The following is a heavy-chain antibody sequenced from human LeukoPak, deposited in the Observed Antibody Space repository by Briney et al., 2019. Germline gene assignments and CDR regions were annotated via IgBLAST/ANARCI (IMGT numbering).Heavy chain of an antibody. Sequence: ASVKVSCKASGYSFSTHWMHWVRQAPGQGLEWMGIINPSGGFTSYAQKLQGRVTVTRDMSTSTVYMELSNLRSEDTAVYYCAREYDIAAPYGPFFDYWGQGTLVTVSS. D-gene: IGHD6-6*01. CDR2: INPSGGFT. V-gene: IGHV1-46*01. J-gene: IGHJ4*02. CDR1: GYSFSTHW. CDR3: AREYDIAAPYGPFFDY.